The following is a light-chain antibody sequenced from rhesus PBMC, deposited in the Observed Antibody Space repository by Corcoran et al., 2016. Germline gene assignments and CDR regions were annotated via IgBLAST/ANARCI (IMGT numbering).Light chain of an antibody. CDR3: MQTLQTPLT. J-gene: IGKJ4*01. V-gene: IGKV2-78*01. Sequence: DIVMTQTPLSLPVTPGEPASISCRSSQSLLDNDGYTHLHWYLQKPGQSPQLLIYLVSNRASGVPDRFSGSGLWTDFTLKSSRVEAEDVGVYYCMQTLQTPLTFGGGTKVEIK. CDR2: LVS. CDR1: QSLLDNDGYTH.